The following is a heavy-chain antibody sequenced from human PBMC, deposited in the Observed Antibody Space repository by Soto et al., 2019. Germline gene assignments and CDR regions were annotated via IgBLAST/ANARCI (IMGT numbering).Heavy chain of an antibody. Sequence: GVVILSCAASGFTLGNYWMHWVLQAPGNGLVWVSRINDYGTTINYAESVEGRFIISRDDAKSEVYLQMNNLRAEDSAVYYCARGGMEPFDYWGQGALVTVSS. J-gene: IGHJ4*02. CDR1: GFTLGNYW. V-gene: IGHV3-74*01. CDR2: INDYGTTI. CDR3: ARGGMEPFDY. D-gene: IGHD1-1*01.